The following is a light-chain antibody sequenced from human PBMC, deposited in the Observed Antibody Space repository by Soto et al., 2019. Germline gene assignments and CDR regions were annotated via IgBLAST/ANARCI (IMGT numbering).Light chain of an antibody. V-gene: IGKV3-15*01. CDR2: GAS. CDR1: QSVNSH. J-gene: IGKJ1*01. Sequence: EIVLTQSPATLSVSPGERDTLSCRTSQSVNSHLAWYQDKSGEAPWLLIYGASARASGVPDRCSGSGSGTEYALTITSLHFDDFAIYVCQQYDNCPPWTFGQGTKVEIK. CDR3: QQYDNCPPWT.